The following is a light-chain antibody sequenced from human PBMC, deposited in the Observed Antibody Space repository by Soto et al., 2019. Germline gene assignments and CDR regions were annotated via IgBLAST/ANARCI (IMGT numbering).Light chain of an antibody. CDR1: QSISSW. J-gene: IGKJ4*01. V-gene: IGKV1-5*03. CDR2: KAS. Sequence: DIQMTQSPSTLPASVGDRVTITCRASQSISSWLAWYQQKPGKAPKLLIYKASSLESGVPSRFSGSGSGTEFSLTISSLQPDDFATYYCQQYNSYPLTFGGGTKVEIK. CDR3: QQYNSYPLT.